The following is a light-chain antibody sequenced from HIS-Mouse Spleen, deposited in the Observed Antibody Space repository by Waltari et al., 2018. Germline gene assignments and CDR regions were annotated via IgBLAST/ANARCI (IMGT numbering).Light chain of an antibody. CDR3: YSTDSSGNHRV. Sequence: SYELTQPPSVSVSPGQTARITCSGDALPKKYAYWYQQKSGQAPVLVIYEDGKRPSGIPESFSGSSSGTMATLTISGAQVEDEADYYCYSTDSSGNHRVFGGGTKLTVL. CDR2: EDG. V-gene: IGLV3-10*01. J-gene: IGLJ2*01. CDR1: ALPKKY.